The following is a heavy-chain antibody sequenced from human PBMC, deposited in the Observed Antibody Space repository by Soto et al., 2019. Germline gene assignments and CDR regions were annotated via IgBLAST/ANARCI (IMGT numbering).Heavy chain of an antibody. V-gene: IGHV4-30-4*01. D-gene: IGHD3-10*01. CDR1: GGPIKTGDYY. CDR3: ARAGFSYGHLLF. CDR2: VFYSVAT. J-gene: IGHJ4*02. Sequence: SETLSLPCNVSGGPIKTGDYYWNWIRQPPGKGLEWIGYVFYSVATNYSPSLMSRAAISMDTSKNQFSLSLTSVTAADTAVYYCARAGFSYGHLLFWGQGIRVTVSS.